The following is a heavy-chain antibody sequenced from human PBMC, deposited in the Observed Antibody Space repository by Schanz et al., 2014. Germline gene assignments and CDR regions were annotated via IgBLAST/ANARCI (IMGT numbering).Heavy chain of an antibody. CDR1: GGTFVTFF. J-gene: IGHJ4*02. Sequence: QVHLVQSEAEVKEPGSSVKVSCKPSGGTFVTFFFTWVRQAPGQGPQWMGRISPLLGVANYAQEFQGRLTITADTSTSTAYMELSSLRSEDTAVYYCATCSGGTCHAKPVLDNWGQGTLVTVSS. V-gene: IGHV1-69*04. D-gene: IGHD2-15*01. CDR3: ATCSGGTCHAKPVLDN. CDR2: ISPLLGVA.